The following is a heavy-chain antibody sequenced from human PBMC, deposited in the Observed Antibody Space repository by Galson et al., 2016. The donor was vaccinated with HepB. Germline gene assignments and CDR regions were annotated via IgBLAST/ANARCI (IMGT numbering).Heavy chain of an antibody. CDR1: GFTFRSYG. Sequence: SLRLSCAASGFTFRSYGMTWVRQAPGKGLEDVSSISMSGGSRDYAESVKGRFTISRDNSRSTLFLQMNSLSAEDTGVYYCVRGSTAPDVWGKGTTVTVSS. D-gene: IGHD3-16*01. CDR3: VRGSTAPDV. V-gene: IGHV3-23*01. CDR2: ISMSGGSR. J-gene: IGHJ6*04.